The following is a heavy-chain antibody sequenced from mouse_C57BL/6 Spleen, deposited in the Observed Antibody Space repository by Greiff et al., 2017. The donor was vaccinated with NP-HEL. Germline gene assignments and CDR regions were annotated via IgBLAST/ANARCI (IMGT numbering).Heavy chain of an antibody. J-gene: IGHJ1*03. CDR1: GYTFTGYW. V-gene: IGHV1-69*01. Sequence: QVQLQQPGAELVMPGASVKLSCKASGYTFTGYWMHWVKQMPGQGLEWIGEIDPSASYTNSNQKFKAKSTLTVDKSSSTAYMQLRSLTSYDSAVYYCARLLGYMDVWGTGTTVTVSS. CDR3: ARLLGYMDV. CDR2: IDPSASYT.